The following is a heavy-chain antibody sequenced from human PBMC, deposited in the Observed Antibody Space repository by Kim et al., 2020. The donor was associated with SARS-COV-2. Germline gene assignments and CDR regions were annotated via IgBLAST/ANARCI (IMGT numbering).Heavy chain of an antibody. Sequence: SETLSLTCTVSGGSISSYYWSWIRQPPGKGLEWIGYIYYSGSTHYNPSLKSRVTISVDTSKNHFSLKLSSVTAADTAVYYCARVQGALGVAPYSYYGMDVWGKGTTVTVSS. CDR1: GGSISSYY. D-gene: IGHD6-19*01. CDR2: IYYSGST. CDR3: ARVQGALGVAPYSYYGMDV. V-gene: IGHV4-59*01. J-gene: IGHJ6*04.